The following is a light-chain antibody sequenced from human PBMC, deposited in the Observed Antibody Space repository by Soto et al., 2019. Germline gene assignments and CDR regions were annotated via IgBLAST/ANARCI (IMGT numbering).Light chain of an antibody. CDR1: QGISNY. CDR3: QKYNSAPWT. V-gene: IGKV1-27*01. Sequence: DIQMTQSPSSLSTSVGDRVTITCRASQGISNYLAWYQQKPGKVPKLLIYAASTLQSGVPSRFSGSGSGTDCTFTISSLQPEDVATYYCQKYNSAPWTFGQGTKVEIK. CDR2: AAS. J-gene: IGKJ1*01.